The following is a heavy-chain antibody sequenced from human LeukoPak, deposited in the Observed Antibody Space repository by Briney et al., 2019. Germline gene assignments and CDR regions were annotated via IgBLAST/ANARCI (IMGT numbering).Heavy chain of an antibody. D-gene: IGHD2-21*02. CDR2: INPNSGGT. CDR3: ARDLLAVVVTGINGFDP. CDR1: GYTLTGYY. J-gene: IGHJ5*02. V-gene: IGHV1-2*02. Sequence: TVKVSRKASGYTLTGYYMHWVRHAPGQGLEWMGWINPNSGGTKYAQPFRGGVTMPRDPSSSTAYIDQSRLRSDDPTVFCCARDLLAVVVTGINGFDPWGQGTLFSVSS.